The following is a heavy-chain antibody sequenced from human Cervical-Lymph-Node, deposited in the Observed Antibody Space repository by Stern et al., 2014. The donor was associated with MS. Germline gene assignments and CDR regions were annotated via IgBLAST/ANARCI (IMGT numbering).Heavy chain of an antibody. CDR2: LNSDGGTT. V-gene: IGHV3-74*02. Sequence: VQLEESGGGLVQPGGSLRLSCAASGFTFTSYWLHWVRQAPGKGLVWVSRLNSDGGTTAYADSVKGRFTITRANARNTVYLQMSGLRAEDTAVYYCARALRRENDAFDIWGQGTMVTVSS. CDR3: ARALRRENDAFDI. CDR1: GFTFTSYW. J-gene: IGHJ3*02.